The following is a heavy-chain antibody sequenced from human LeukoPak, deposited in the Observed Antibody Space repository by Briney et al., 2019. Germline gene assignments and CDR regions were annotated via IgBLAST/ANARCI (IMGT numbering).Heavy chain of an antibody. D-gene: IGHD1-26*01. J-gene: IGHJ5*02. CDR3: AAVRDRGSPSLHA. V-gene: IGHV3-15*01. CDR1: GLPFNIAW. CDR2: IKTKTDGWTT. Sequence: GGSLRLSCASSGLPFNIAWMTWVRQAPGKGLEWVGRIKTKTDGWTTDYAAPVTGRFTISRDDSMNIMYLQMNSLKTEDTALYYCAAVRDRGSPSLHAWGQGTLVIVSS.